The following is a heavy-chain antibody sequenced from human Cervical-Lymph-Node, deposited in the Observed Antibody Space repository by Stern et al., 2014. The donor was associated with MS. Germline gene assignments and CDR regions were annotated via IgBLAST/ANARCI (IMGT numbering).Heavy chain of an antibody. V-gene: IGHV1-69*01. J-gene: IGHJ5*02. CDR2: IVPMFAKA. D-gene: IGHD3-10*01. Sequence: VQLLESGAEVKKPGSSVRVSCKASGGSFKSYAFNWLRQAPGQGLEWMGDIVPMFAKANYAQKFQGRVTVTADGATNTVYMELSFLTSEDTAVYYCARERSIHYPAFAPWGQGTLVTVSS. CDR1: GGSFKSYA. CDR3: ARERSIHYPAFAP.